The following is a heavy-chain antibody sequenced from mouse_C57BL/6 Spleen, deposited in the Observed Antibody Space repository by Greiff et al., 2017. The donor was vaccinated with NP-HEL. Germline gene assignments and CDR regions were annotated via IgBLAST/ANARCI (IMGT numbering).Heavy chain of an antibody. CDR1: GYTFTSYW. CDR2: IDPSDSET. CDR3: ARQAVYYGSSYWYFDV. J-gene: IGHJ1*03. D-gene: IGHD1-1*01. Sequence: VQLQQPGAELVRPGSSVKLSCKASGYTFTSYWMHWVKQRPIQGLEWIGNIDPSDSETHYNQKFKDKATLTVDKSSSTAYMQLSSLTSEDSAVYYFARQAVYYGSSYWYFDVWGTGTTVTVSS. V-gene: IGHV1-52*01.